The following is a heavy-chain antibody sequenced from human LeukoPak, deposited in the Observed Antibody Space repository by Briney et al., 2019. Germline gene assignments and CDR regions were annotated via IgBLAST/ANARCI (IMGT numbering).Heavy chain of an antibody. Sequence: SETLSLTCAVYGGSFSGYYWSWIRQPPGKGLEWIGEINHSGSTNYNPSLKSRVTISVDTSKNQFSLKLSSVTAADTAVYYCARWYYYGSGSYYNQRRNWFDPWGQGTLVTVSS. CDR3: ARWYYYGSGSYYNQRRNWFDP. CDR1: GGSFSGYY. CDR2: INHSGST. J-gene: IGHJ5*02. D-gene: IGHD3-10*01. V-gene: IGHV4-34*01.